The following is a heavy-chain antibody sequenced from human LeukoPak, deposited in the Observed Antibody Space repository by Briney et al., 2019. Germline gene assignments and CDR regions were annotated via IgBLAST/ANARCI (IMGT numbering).Heavy chain of an antibody. CDR3: TRAKYYYDSSGYYWYYYYYMDV. V-gene: IGHV3-49*04. CDR1: GFTFGDYA. CDR2: IRSKAYGGTT. J-gene: IGHJ6*03. Sequence: TGGSLRLSCTASGFTFGDYAMSWVRQAPGKGLEWVGFIRSKAYGGTTEYAASVKGRFTISRDDSKSIAYLQMNSLKTEDTAVYYCTRAKYYYDSSGYYWYYYYYMDVWGKGTTVTVSS. D-gene: IGHD3-22*01.